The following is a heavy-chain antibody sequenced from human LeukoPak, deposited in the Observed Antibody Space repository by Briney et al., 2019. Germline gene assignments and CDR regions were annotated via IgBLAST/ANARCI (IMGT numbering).Heavy chain of an antibody. CDR2: ISYDGSNK. Sequence: GGSLRLSCAASGFTFSSYDMHWVRQAPGKGLEWVAVISYDGSNKYYADSVRRRFTIDKYNSKITLYLQMNSLRDEDTAVYYCAKEPYAAGTADYWGQGTLVTVSS. V-gene: IGHV3-30*18. CDR3: AKEPYAAGTADY. CDR1: GFTFSSYD. J-gene: IGHJ4*02. D-gene: IGHD6-13*01.